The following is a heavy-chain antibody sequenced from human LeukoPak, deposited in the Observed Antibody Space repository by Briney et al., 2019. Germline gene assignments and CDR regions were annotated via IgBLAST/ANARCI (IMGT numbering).Heavy chain of an antibody. Sequence: GASVKVSCKASGYTFTSYGISWVRQAPGQGLEWMGWISANNGNTNYAQKLQGRVTMTTDTSTSTAYMELRSLRSDDTAVYYCARCFYKLNWNYEGDDYWGQGTLVTVSS. V-gene: IGHV1-18*01. CDR1: GYTFTSYG. J-gene: IGHJ4*02. D-gene: IGHD1-7*01. CDR3: ARCFYKLNWNYEGDDY. CDR2: ISANNGNT.